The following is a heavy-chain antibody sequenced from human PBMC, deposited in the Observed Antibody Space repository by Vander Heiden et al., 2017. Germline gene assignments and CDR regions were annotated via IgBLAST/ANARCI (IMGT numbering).Heavy chain of an antibody. D-gene: IGHD2-2*01. CDR1: GYTFTTYH. J-gene: IGHJ6*02. Sequence: QVQLVQSAAEVREPGASVKVSCKASGYTFTTYHMHWVRQAPGQGLEWMGMITPSGLSTSNEQKFQGRVTLTRDTSTTTVYMELSSLSSEDTAVYYCARDLVPIAESFSYDGLDVWGQGTKGTVSS. V-gene: IGHV1-46*01. CDR2: ITPSGLST. CDR3: ARDLVPIAESFSYDGLDV.